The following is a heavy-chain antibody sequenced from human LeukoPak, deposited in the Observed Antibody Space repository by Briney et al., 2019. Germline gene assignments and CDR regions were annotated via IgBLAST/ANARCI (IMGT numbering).Heavy chain of an antibody. D-gene: IGHD6-13*01. V-gene: IGHV5-10-1*01. CDR2: VDPSDPYT. CDR3: ARQAGKIAAAGDLDY. CDR1: YW. J-gene: IGHJ4*02. Sequence: YWISWVRQMPGKGLEWRGRVDPSDPYTNYSPSFQGHVTISADTSISTAYLQWSSLRASDTAMYYCARQAGKIAAAGDLDYWGQGTLVTVSS.